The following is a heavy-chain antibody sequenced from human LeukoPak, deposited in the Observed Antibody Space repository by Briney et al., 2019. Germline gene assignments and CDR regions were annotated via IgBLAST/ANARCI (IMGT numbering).Heavy chain of an antibody. J-gene: IGHJ5*02. CDR3: ARGDYLGNWFDP. CDR2: INHSGST. V-gene: IGHV4-34*01. Sequence: SETLSLTCAVYGGSFSGYYWSWIRQPPGKGLEWIGEINHSGSTNYNPSLKSRVTISVDTSKNQFSLKLSSVTAADTAVYYCARGDYLGNWFDPWGQGTPVTVSS. D-gene: IGHD4-11*01. CDR1: GGSFSGYY.